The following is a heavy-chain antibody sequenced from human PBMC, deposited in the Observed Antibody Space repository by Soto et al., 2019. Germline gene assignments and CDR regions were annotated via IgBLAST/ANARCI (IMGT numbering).Heavy chain of an antibody. CDR3: TRKVATSNFDY. CDR2: INPDSGGT. Sequence: ASVKVSCKASGYMFTGYYMHWVRQAPGQGLEWMGWINPDSGGTNYQQKFQGRVTMTRDTSISTAYLELSSLRSDDTAVYYCTRKVATSNFDYWGQGTLVPVSS. V-gene: IGHV1-2*02. J-gene: IGHJ4*02. CDR1: GYMFTGYY. D-gene: IGHD5-12*01.